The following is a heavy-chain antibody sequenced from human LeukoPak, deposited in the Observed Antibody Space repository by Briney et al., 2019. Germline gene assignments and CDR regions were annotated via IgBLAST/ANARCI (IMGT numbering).Heavy chain of an antibody. D-gene: IGHD2-21*02. CDR3: ARDMHIVVVTAIDAFDI. CDR1: GYTFTSYG. CDR2: ISAYNGNT. J-gene: IGHJ3*02. V-gene: IGHV1-18*04. Sequence: APVKVSCKASGYTFTSYGISWVRQAPGQGLEWMGWISAYNGNTNYAQKLQGRVTMTTDTSTSTAYMELRSLRSDDTAVYYCARDMHIVVVTAIDAFDIWGQGTMVTVSS.